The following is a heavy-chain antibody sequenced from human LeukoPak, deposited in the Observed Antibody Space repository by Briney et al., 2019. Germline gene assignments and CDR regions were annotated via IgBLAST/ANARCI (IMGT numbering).Heavy chain of an antibody. CDR2: IYYSGST. V-gene: IGHV4-59*01. D-gene: IGHD5-24*01. J-gene: IGHJ6*03. Sequence: SETLSLTCTVSGGSISSYYWSWIRQPPGKGLEWTGYIYYSGSTNYNPSLKSRVTISVDTSKNQFSLKLSSVTAADTAVYYCAREGRDGYNYGSATGYYYYYMDVWGKGTTVTVSS. CDR3: AREGRDGYNYGSATGYYYYYMDV. CDR1: GGSISSYY.